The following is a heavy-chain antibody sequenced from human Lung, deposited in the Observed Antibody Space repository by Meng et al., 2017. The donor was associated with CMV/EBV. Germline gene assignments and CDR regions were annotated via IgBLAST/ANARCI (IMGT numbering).Heavy chain of an antibody. D-gene: IGHD1-26*01. CDR1: GFTFSSYW. Sequence: GEXXKISCAGSGFTFSSYWMSWVRQAPGKGLEWVANIKQDGSEKYYVDSVKGRFTISRDNAKNSLYLQMNSLRAEDTAVYYCARGMSVGGITYDYYGMDVWGQGXTVTVSS. V-gene: IGHV3-7*01. CDR3: ARGMSVGGITYDYYGMDV. J-gene: IGHJ6*02. CDR2: IKQDGSEK.